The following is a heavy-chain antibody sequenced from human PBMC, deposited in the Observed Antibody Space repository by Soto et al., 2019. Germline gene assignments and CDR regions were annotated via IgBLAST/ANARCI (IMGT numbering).Heavy chain of an antibody. V-gene: IGHV4-59*01. CDR1: GGSISSYY. CDR3: ARDVYYYDSSGSPRWFDP. Sequence: PSETLSLTCTVSGGSISSYYWSWIRQPPGKGLEWIGYIYYSGSTNYNPSLKSRVTISVDTSKNQFSLKLSSVTAADTAVYYCARDVYYYDSSGSPRWFDPWGQGTLVTVS. D-gene: IGHD3-22*01. J-gene: IGHJ5*02. CDR2: IYYSGST.